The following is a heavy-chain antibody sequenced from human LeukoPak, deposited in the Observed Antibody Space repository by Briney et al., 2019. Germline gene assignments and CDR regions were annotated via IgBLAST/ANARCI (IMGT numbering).Heavy chain of an antibody. V-gene: IGHV7-4-1*02. Sequence: ASVKVSCKASGYTFTSSALNWVRQAPGQGLEWMGWINTNTGNPTYAQGFTGRFVFSLDTSISTAYLHISSLEAEDTAIYYCATDLKKGDSGCFDYWGQGTLVTVSS. CDR3: ATDLKKGDSGCFDY. CDR2: INTNTGNP. D-gene: IGHD6-19*01. J-gene: IGHJ4*02. CDR1: GYTFTSSA.